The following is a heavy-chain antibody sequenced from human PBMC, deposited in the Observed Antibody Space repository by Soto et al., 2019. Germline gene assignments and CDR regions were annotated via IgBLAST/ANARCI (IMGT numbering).Heavy chain of an antibody. CDR3: ARHTPAISISDH. D-gene: IGHD2-15*01. CDR2: IYYSGST. CDR1: GGSISSSSYY. V-gene: IGHV4-39*01. Sequence: QLQLQESGPGLVKPSETLSLTCTVSGGSISSSSYYWGWIRQPPGKGLGWIGSIYYSGSTYYSPSLKCRVTISVDTSKNQCSLKLSSVTAADTAVYYCARHTPAISISDHWGQGTLVTFSS. J-gene: IGHJ4*02.